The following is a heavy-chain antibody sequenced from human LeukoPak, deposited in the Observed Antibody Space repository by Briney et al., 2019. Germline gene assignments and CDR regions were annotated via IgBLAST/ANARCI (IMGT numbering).Heavy chain of an antibody. CDR2: ISGTNDET. CDR3: VKTYCSITRCSPGFDS. CDR1: GFIFKLFA. J-gene: IGHJ4*02. D-gene: IGHD3-10*01. V-gene: IGHV3-23*01. Sequence: GGSLRLSCVGSGFIFKLFAVGWVRQALGKGLEWVSVISGTNDETDYADSVRGHFTISRDNSLNTLFLQMDNLRAEDTAVYYCVKTYCSITRCSPGFDSWGQGTLVTVSS.